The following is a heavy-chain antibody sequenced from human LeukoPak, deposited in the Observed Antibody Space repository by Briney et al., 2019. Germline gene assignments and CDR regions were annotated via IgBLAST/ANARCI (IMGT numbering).Heavy chain of an antibody. CDR1: GFTFSSYS. Sequence: GGSLRLSCAASGFTFSSYSMNWVRQAPGKGLEWVSSISSSSSYIYYADSVKGRFTISRDNAKNSLYLQMNSLRAEDTAVYYCARGSDTAMVTDFDYWGQGTLVTVSS. D-gene: IGHD5-18*01. V-gene: IGHV3-21*01. CDR2: ISSSSSYI. CDR3: ARGSDTAMVTDFDY. J-gene: IGHJ4*02.